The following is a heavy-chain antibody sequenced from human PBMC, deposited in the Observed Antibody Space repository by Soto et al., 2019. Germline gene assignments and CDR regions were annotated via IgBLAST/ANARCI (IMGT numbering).Heavy chain of an antibody. Sequence: AGSLRLSCAASGFTFSDYYMSWIRQAPGKGLEWVSYISSSGSTIYYADSVKGRFTISADIAENSVILQMNTLRDEDSAVYFCVRDRDLYRDMFHADLWGQGTLVTVSS. J-gene: IGHJ4*01. D-gene: IGHD3-10*02. CDR2: ISSSGSTI. CDR3: VRDRDLYRDMFHADL. CDR1: GFTFSDYY. V-gene: IGHV3-11*04.